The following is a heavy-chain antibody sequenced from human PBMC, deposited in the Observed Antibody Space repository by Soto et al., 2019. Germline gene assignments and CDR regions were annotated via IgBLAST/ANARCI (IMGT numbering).Heavy chain of an antibody. CDR3: AKDRAEYYDFWSGYYLAV. J-gene: IGHJ6*02. CDR2: ISYDGSNK. V-gene: IGHV3-30*18. Sequence: PGGSLRLSCAASGFTFSSYGMHWVRQAPGKGLEWVAVISYDGSNKYYADSVKGRFTISRDNSKNTLYLQMNSLRAEDTAVYYCAKDRAEYYDFWSGYYLAVWGQGTTVTVSS. D-gene: IGHD3-3*01. CDR1: GFTFSSYG.